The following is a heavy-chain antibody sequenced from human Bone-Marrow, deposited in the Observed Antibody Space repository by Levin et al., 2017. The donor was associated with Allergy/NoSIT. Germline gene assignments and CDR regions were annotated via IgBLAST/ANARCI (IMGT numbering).Heavy chain of an antibody. CDR1: GITFSTYS. V-gene: IGHV3-21*01. CDR2: IGGRSSYI. Sequence: KSGGSLRLSCAASGITFSTYSMNWVRQAPGKGLEWVSSIGGRSSYIYYADSVKGRFTISRDNAKNSLYLQMNTLRAEDTAVYYCARAALTGTALPFDYYYYGMDVWGQGTTVTVSS. CDR3: ARAALTGTALPFDYYYYGMDV. J-gene: IGHJ6*02. D-gene: IGHD3-9*01.